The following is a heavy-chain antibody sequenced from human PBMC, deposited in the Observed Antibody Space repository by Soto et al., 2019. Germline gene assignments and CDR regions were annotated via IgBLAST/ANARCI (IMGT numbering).Heavy chain of an antibody. CDR2: IHYSGTT. D-gene: IGHD2-8*01. CDR1: GTSISSYY. Sequence: SETLSLTCTASGTSISSYYWSWIRQPPGKGLEWIANIHYSGTTNYNPSLASRVTLSVDTSKNQFSLKMTSVTAADRAMYFCARYNSYAIDYWGRGTLVTVSS. CDR3: ARYNSYAIDY. J-gene: IGHJ4*02. V-gene: IGHV4-59*01.